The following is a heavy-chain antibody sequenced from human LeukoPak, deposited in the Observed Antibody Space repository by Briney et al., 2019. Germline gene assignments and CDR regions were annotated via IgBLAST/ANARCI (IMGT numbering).Heavy chain of an antibody. Sequence: ASVKVSCKASGGTFSSYVINWVRQATGQGLEWMGWMNPDSGNTGYAQKFQGRVTITRNTSISTAYMELSSLKSDDTAVYYCARRLGLRWDLQAFDIWGQGTMVTVSS. V-gene: IGHV1-8*03. D-gene: IGHD4-23*01. J-gene: IGHJ3*02. CDR3: ARRLGLRWDLQAFDI. CDR1: GGTFSSYV. CDR2: MNPDSGNT.